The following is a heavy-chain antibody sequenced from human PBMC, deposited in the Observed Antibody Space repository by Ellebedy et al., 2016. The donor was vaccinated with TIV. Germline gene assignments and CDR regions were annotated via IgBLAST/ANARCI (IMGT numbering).Heavy chain of an antibody. Sequence: MPSETLSFTCTVSGGPISPYYWSWIRQPPGKGLEWIGYIYYSGSTNYNPSLKSRLTISLDTSKNQFSLKLSSVTAADTAVYYCARTYYDFWSGFSAPYYFDYWGQGTLVTVSS. CDR3: ARTYYDFWSGFSAPYYFDY. CDR2: IYYSGST. D-gene: IGHD3-3*01. J-gene: IGHJ4*02. V-gene: IGHV4-59*01. CDR1: GGPISPYY.